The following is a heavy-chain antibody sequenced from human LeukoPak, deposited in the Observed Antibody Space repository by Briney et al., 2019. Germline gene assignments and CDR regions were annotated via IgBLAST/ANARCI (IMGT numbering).Heavy chain of an antibody. CDR3: AKDSGYDFFVDYFDY. CDR2: FSGGGYHT. J-gene: IGHJ4*02. CDR1: GFTFSGYA. D-gene: IGHD5-12*01. V-gene: IGHV3-23*01. Sequence: PGGSLRLSCAASGFTFSGYAMRWVRQAPGKGLEWVSTFSGGGYHTYYADSVKGRFTISRDKSKNTLHLQMNSLRVEDTAVYYCAKDSGYDFFVDYFDYWGQGTLVTVSS.